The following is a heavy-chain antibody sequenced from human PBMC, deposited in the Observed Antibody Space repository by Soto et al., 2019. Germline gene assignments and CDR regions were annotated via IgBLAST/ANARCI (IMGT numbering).Heavy chain of an antibody. D-gene: IGHD3-3*01. V-gene: IGHV3-13*01. CDR1: GFTFSSYD. CDR2: IGTAGDT. Sequence: PGGSLRLSCAASGFTFSSYDMHWVRQATGKGLEWVSAIGTAGDTYYPGSVKGRFTISRENAKNSLYLQMNSLRAGDTAVYYCARAAYYDFWSGYYNTLAYYFDYWGQGTLVTSPQ. J-gene: IGHJ4*02. CDR3: ARAAYYDFWSGYYNTLAYYFDY.